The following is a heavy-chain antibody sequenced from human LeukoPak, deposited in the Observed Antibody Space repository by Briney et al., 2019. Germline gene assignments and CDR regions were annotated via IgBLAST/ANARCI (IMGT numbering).Heavy chain of an antibody. J-gene: IGHJ4*02. V-gene: IGHV3-72*01. CDR3: ARGFDYCDGFDF. CDR1: GFSLSNHY. D-gene: IGHD4-17*01. Sequence: GGSLRLSCAASGFSLSNHYMDWVRQAPGKGLEWVGRTRNRADSYTTEYAASVRGRFIISRDDSKNSLLLQMNSLKTEDTAVYFWARGFDYCDGFDFWGQGTLVTVSS. CDR2: TRNRADSYTT.